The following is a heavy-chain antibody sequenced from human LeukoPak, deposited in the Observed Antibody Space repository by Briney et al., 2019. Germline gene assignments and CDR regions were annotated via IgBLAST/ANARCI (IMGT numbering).Heavy chain of an antibody. CDR1: GFTVSSNY. CDR3: AKGRWRDYYDSSGYYQTGSAAFDI. D-gene: IGHD3-22*01. Sequence: PGGSLRLSCAASGFTVSSNYMSWVRQAPGKGLEWVSAISGSGGSTYYADSVKGRFTISRDNSKNTLYLQMNSLRAEDTAVYYCAKGRWRDYYDSSGYYQTGSAAFDIWGQGTMVTVSS. J-gene: IGHJ3*02. V-gene: IGHV3-23*01. CDR2: ISGSGGST.